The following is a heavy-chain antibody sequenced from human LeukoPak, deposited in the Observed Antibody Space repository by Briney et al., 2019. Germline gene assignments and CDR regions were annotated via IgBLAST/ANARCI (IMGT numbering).Heavy chain of an antibody. J-gene: IGHJ4*02. CDR3: ARHSWSEVVGRSHRYYFDF. CDR2: IYYSGST. CDR1: GGSISSSSYY. V-gene: IGHV4-39*01. D-gene: IGHD1-26*01. Sequence: PSETLSLTCTVSGGSISSSSYYWGWTRQPPGKGLEWIGSIYYSGSTYYNPSLKSRVTISVDTSKNQFSLKLSSVTAADTAVYYCARHSWSEVVGRSHRYYFDFWGQGTLVTVSS.